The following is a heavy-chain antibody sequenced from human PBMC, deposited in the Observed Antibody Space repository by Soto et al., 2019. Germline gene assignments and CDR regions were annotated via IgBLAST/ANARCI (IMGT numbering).Heavy chain of an antibody. CDR1: GDSISSSDYY. CDR2: IYYSGNT. V-gene: IGHV4-39*01. Sequence: SETLSPTCTVSGDSISSSDYYWGWIRQPPGKGLEWIGSIYYSGNTDYNPSLKSRVTISVDTSRNQFSLKLNSVTAADTAVYYCATMKGSPIWGRGTLVNVSS. J-gene: IGHJ4*02. CDR3: ATMKGSPI. D-gene: IGHD3-9*01.